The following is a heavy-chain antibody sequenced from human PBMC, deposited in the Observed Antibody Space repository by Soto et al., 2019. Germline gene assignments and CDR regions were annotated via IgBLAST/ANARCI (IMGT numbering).Heavy chain of an antibody. CDR1: GGSISSSSYY. J-gene: IGHJ4*02. V-gene: IGHV4-39*01. D-gene: IGHD6-13*01. Sequence: LETLSLTCTVSGGSISSSSYYWGWIRQPPGKGLEWIGSIYYSGSTYYNPSLKSRVTISVDTSKNQFSLKLSSVTAADTAVYYCARQRIAAADFDYWGQGTLVTVSS. CDR2: IYYSGST. CDR3: ARQRIAAADFDY.